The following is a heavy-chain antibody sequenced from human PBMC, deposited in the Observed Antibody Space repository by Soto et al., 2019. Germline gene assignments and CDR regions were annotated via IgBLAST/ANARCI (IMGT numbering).Heavy chain of an antibody. Sequence: QVQLVQSGAEVKKPGSSVKVSCKASGGTFSSYTITWVRQAPGQGLEWMGRIIPILGVVNYAQRFQGRVTITADKSTSTSFMELNNLRSEDTAVYYCTGIPAPATGNFWGQGTLVTVSS. J-gene: IGHJ4*02. CDR1: GGTFSSYT. CDR3: TGIPAPATGNF. V-gene: IGHV1-69*02. CDR2: IIPILGVV. D-gene: IGHD6-13*01.